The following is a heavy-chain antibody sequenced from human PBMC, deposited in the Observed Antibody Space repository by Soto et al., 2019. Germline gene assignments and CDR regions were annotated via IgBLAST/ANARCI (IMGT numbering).Heavy chain of an antibody. CDR2: IEHDGSDT. D-gene: IGHD3-22*01. J-gene: IGHJ4*02. V-gene: IGHV3-7*01. CDR3: ARERHYYDRSGYQGY. CDR1: GFSFSSYW. Sequence: QLMESGGTLVQPGGSLRLSCAASGFSFSSYWMSWVRQAPGGGLEWVANIEHDGSDTYYVDSVKGRFTVSRDNAKNFLYLQMNSLRVEDTAVYYSARERHYYDRSGYQGYWGQGTLVTVSS.